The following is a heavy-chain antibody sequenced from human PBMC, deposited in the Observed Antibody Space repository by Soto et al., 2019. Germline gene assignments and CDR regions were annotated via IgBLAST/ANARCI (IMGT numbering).Heavy chain of an antibody. CDR2: ISSSSSYI. CDR3: ARGYSSLGYYYYGMDV. Sequence: VGSLRLSCAASGLTFSSYSMNWVRQAPGKGLEWVSSISSSSSYIYYADSVKGRFTISRDNAKNSLYLQMNSLRAEDTAVYYCARGYSSLGYYYYGMDVWGQGTTVTVSS. J-gene: IGHJ6*02. CDR1: GLTFSSYS. V-gene: IGHV3-21*01. D-gene: IGHD6-13*01.